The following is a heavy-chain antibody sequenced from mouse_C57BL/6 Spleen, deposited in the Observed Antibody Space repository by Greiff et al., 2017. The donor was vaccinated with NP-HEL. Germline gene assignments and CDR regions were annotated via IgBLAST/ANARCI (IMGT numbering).Heavy chain of an antibody. CDR1: GYAFSSSW. V-gene: IGHV1-82*01. Sequence: QVQLQQSGPELVKPGASVKISCKASGYAFSSSWMNWVKQRPGKGLEWIGRIYPGDGDTNYNGKFKGKATLTADKSSSTAYMQLSSLTSEDSAVYFCARSGIVYAMDYWGQGTSVTVSS. J-gene: IGHJ4*01. D-gene: IGHD2-12*01. CDR3: ARSGIVYAMDY. CDR2: IYPGDGDT.